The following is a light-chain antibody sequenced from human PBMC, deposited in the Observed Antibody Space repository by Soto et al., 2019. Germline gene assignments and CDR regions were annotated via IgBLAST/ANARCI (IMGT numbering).Light chain of an antibody. Sequence: DIVMTQSPDSLAVSLGERATINCKSSQSFLYSSSNKNYLAWYQQKPGQPPKLLIYWASTRESGVPDRFSGSGSGTDFTLTISSLQAEDVAVYYCQQYYSTQRTFGQGTKVEI. J-gene: IGKJ1*01. CDR1: QSFLYSSSNKNY. V-gene: IGKV4-1*01. CDR3: QQYYSTQRT. CDR2: WAS.